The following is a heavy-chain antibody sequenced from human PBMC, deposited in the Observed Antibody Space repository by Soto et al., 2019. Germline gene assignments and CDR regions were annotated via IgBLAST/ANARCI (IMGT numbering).Heavy chain of an antibody. Sequence: ASVKVYCKASGYTFTSYDINWVRQATGQGLEWMGWMNPNSGNTGYAQKFQGRVTMTRNTSISTAYMELSSLRSEDTAVYYCARGRRSLNNWFVPWDQGTPITVS. CDR2: MNPNSGNT. J-gene: IGHJ5*02. CDR3: ARGRRSLNNWFVP. V-gene: IGHV1-8*01. CDR1: GYTFTSYD.